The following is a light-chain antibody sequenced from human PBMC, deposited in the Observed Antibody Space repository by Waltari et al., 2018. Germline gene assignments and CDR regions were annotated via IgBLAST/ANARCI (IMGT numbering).Light chain of an antibody. V-gene: IGKV1-33*01. CDR3: QQYDNLLT. Sequence: DFQITQSPSSLSAFVGARVTSPCQASQDTSNYLNWYQQQPENSPKLRIYDASNLDTGVPSRFSGSGTGTDFTFTSSSLQPQDIATYYCQQYDNLLTFGGGTKVEIK. CDR2: DAS. CDR1: QDTSNY. J-gene: IGKJ4*01.